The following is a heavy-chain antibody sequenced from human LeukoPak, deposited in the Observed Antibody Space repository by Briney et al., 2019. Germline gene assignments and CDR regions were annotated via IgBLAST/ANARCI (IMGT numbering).Heavy chain of an antibody. CDR2: IYYSVST. Sequence: SQTLSLTCTLSGGSISSGGYYWSWIRQHPGKGLEWTGYIYYSVSTYYNPSLKSRVTISVDTSKKQFSLKLSSVTAADTAVYYCARESYYYDSSGYLYFFDYWGQGTLVTVSS. J-gene: IGHJ4*02. D-gene: IGHD3-22*01. CDR3: ARESYYYDSSGYLYFFDY. V-gene: IGHV4-31*03. CDR1: GGSISSGGYY.